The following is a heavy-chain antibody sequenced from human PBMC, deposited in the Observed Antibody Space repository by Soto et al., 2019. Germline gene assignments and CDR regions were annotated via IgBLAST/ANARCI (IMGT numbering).Heavy chain of an antibody. CDR2: IYYSGST. D-gene: IGHD1-7*01. CDR3: ARDNNWNYVD. V-gene: IGHV4-61*01. J-gene: IGHJ4*02. Sequence: SETLSLTCSVSGVSVSSGSYYWSWIRQPPGKGLEWIGYIYYSGSTNYNPSLKSRVTISIDTSKSQFSLKLSSVTAADTAVYYCARDNNWNYVDWGQGTLVTVSS. CDR1: GVSVSSGSYY.